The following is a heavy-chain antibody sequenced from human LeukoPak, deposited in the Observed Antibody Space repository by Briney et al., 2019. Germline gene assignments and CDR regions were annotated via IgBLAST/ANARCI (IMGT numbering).Heavy chain of an antibody. Sequence: SGTLSLTCAVSGGSFSGYYWSWIRQPPGKGLEWIGEINHSVSTNYNPSLKIRVTISVDTSKNQFSLKLSSVTAADTAVYYCARDCSSTSCYGDWGQGTLVTVSS. CDR1: GGSFSGYY. V-gene: IGHV4-34*01. J-gene: IGHJ4*02. CDR3: ARDCSSTSCYGD. CDR2: INHSVST. D-gene: IGHD2-2*01.